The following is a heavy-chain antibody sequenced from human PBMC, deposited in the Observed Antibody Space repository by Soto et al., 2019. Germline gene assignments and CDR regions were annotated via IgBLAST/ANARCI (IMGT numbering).Heavy chain of an antibody. V-gene: IGHV3-9*01. CDR3: WGELRFRHYYYYYMDV. D-gene: IGHD3-16*01. J-gene: IGHJ6*03. CDR2: ISWNSGSI. Sequence: GGSLRLSCAASGFTFDDYAMHWVRQAPGKGLEWVSGISWNSGSIGYADSVKGRFTISRDNAKNSLYLQMNSLRAEDTALYYCWGELRFRHYYYYYMDVWGKGTTVTVSS. CDR1: GFTFDDYA.